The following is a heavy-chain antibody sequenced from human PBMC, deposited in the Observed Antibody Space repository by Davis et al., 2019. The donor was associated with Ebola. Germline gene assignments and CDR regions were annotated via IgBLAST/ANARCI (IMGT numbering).Heavy chain of an antibody. Sequence: PPESLRLSCEASGFSLSTYSMNCVRHAPGKGLEELSYISGGGGSIYYADSVKGRFTISRDNAKNSLYLQMNSLRDEDTAVYYCARDPGDGYNGFDCWGQGTMVTVSS. CDR2: ISGGGGSI. V-gene: IGHV3-48*02. CDR3: ARDPGDGYNGFDC. D-gene: IGHD5-24*01. J-gene: IGHJ3*01. CDR1: GFSLSTYS.